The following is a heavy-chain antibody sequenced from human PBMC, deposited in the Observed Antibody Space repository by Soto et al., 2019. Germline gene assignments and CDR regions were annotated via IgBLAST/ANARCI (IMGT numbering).Heavy chain of an antibody. V-gene: IGHV3-48*02. J-gene: IGHJ5*02. CDR1: GFAFSDYS. D-gene: IGHD6-19*01. CDR3: AREGFRSGCSLDP. Sequence: VQLVESGGGLVKPGGSLRLSCAASGFAFSDYSMNWVRQAPGKGLEWVSFIRTTSTIIYYAASVRGRFTISRDDAKNSLYLKMNSLRDENTAVYYCAREGFRSGCSLDPWGQGTLVTVSS. CDR2: IRTTSTII.